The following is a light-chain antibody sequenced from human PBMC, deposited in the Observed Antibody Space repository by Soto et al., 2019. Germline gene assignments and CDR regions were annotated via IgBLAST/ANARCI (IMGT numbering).Light chain of an antibody. CDR1: QSISSW. J-gene: IGKJ1*01. V-gene: IGKV1-5*03. CDR2: HAS. CDR3: QQDNSYPWT. Sequence: DIQMTQSPSTLSASVGDRVTITCRASQSISSWLAWYQQKPGKAPKLLIYHASSLESGVPSRFSGSGSGTEFALSISRLQHDDFATYYCQQDNSYPWTFGQGTKVEIK.